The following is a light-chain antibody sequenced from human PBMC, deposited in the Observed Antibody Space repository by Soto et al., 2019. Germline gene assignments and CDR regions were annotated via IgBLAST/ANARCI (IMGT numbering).Light chain of an antibody. V-gene: IGKV3-15*01. CDR2: GAS. CDR1: QSVSSN. Sequence: EVVLTQSPATLSVSPGDRATLSCRASQSVSSNLAWYQQKPSQTPRLLIYGASTRATGVPPRFSGSRSGTEFTLTISAVQSEDFAVYYCQQYFNWPPYTFGQGTKLDFK. CDR3: QQYFNWPPYT. J-gene: IGKJ2*01.